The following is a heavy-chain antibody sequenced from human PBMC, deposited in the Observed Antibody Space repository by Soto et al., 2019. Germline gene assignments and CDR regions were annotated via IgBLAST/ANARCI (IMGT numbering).Heavy chain of an antibody. V-gene: IGHV3-23*01. CDR1: GFTFSSYA. D-gene: IGHD4-17*01. CDR2: ITSDGRT. J-gene: IGHJ4*02. CDR3: AKDYSTVTTDPLSVVLFDY. Sequence: VGSLRLSCAASGFTFSSYAMSWVRQAPGKGLEWVSIITSDGRTYYADSVKGRFTISRDNSKNTVYLQMNSLRAEDTAVYYCAKDYSTVTTDPLSVVLFDYWGQGALVTVSS.